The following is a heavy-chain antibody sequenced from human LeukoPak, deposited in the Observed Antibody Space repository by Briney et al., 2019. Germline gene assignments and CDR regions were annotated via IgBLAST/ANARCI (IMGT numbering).Heavy chain of an antibody. CDR3: AKWGDYDVLTGYYVSDY. D-gene: IGHD3-9*01. J-gene: IGHJ4*02. CDR2: ITGGGSGI. V-gene: IGHV3-23*01. Sequence: QPGASLRLSCAASGFTFSNYAMSWVRQAPGKGLEWVSAITGGGSGIYYADSMKSWFTISRDNSKNTLYLRINSLGAEDTAVYYCAKWGDYDVLTGYYVSDYWGQGTLVTVSS. CDR1: GFTFSNYA.